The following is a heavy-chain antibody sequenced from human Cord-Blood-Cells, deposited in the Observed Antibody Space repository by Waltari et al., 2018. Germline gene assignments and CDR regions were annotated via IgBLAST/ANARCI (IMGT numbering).Heavy chain of an antibody. Sequence: QVQLVQSGAEVKKPGASVKVSCKASGYTFTSYDINWALQATGQGLEGMGWRNPNSGNTGYAQKLQGRVTMTRNTSIGTAYMELSSLRSEDTAVYYCARRPAVAGSNWFDPWGQGTLVTVSS. CDR3: ARRPAVAGSNWFDP. D-gene: IGHD6-19*01. CDR1: GYTFTSYD. V-gene: IGHV1-8*01. J-gene: IGHJ5*02. CDR2: RNPNSGNT.